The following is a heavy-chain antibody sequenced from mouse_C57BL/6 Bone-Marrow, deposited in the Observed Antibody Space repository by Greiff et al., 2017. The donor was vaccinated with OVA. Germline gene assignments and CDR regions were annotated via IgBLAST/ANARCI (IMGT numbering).Heavy chain of an antibody. D-gene: IGHD1-1*01. CDR2: ISSGGSYT. V-gene: IGHV5-6*02. J-gene: IGHJ2*01. Sequence: DVKLQESGGDLVKPGGSLKLSCAASGFTFSSYGMSWVRQTPDKRLEWVATISSGGSYTYYPDSVKGRFTISRDNAKNTLYLQMSSLKSEDTAMYYCARRATVVATEDYWGQGTTLTVSS. CDR3: ARRATVVATEDY. CDR1: GFTFSSYG.